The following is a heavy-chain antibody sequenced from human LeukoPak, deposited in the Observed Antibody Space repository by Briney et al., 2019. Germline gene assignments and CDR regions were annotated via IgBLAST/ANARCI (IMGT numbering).Heavy chain of an antibody. Sequence: PSETLSLTCTVPGGSISSGSYFWSWIRQHPGKGLEWIVYIHYSGSTYNNPSLKSRVIISVDTSKNQLSLKLSSVTAADTAVYYCARDGCSGPSCHGNWFDPWGQGTLVTVSS. D-gene: IGHD2-2*01. CDR3: ARDGCSGPSCHGNWFDP. V-gene: IGHV4-31*03. J-gene: IGHJ5*02. CDR2: IHYSGST. CDR1: GGSISSGSYF.